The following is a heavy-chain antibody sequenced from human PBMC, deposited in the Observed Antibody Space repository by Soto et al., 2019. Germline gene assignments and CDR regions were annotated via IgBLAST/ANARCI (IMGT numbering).Heavy chain of an antibody. Sequence: PGGSLRLSCAASVFTFSSYGMHWVRHAPGKGLEWVAVISYDGSNKYYADSVKGRFTISRDNSKNTLYLQMNSLRAEDTAVYYCAKDEENSSTSCFQYWGQGTLVTVS. V-gene: IGHV3-30*18. J-gene: IGHJ4*02. CDR1: VFTFSSYG. D-gene: IGHD2-2*01. CDR2: ISYDGSNK. CDR3: AKDEENSSTSCFQY.